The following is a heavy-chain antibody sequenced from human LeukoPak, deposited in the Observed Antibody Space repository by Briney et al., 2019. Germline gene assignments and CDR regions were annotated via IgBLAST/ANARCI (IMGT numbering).Heavy chain of an antibody. V-gene: IGHV3-9*01. J-gene: IGHJ4*02. CDR3: AKALPGGGYRKGSDY. CDR2: NSWNSGSI. CDR1: GFTFDDYA. Sequence: GGSLRLSCAASGFTFDDYAMHWVRQAPGKGLEWVSGNSWNSGSIGYADSVKGRFTISRDNAKNSLYLQMNSLRAEDTALYYCAKALPGGGYRKGSDYWGQGTLVTVSS. D-gene: IGHD2-8*02.